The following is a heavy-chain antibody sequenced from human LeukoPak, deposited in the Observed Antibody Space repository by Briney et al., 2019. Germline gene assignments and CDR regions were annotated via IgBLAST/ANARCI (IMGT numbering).Heavy chain of an antibody. J-gene: IGHJ4*02. CDR3: ARRPTVYSINSPYDY. Sequence: RASVKVSCKASGYTFTTSDISWVRQAPGQGLEWMGYISAYNGKTNYAQKFQGRVTMTTDTSTSTAYMELRSLRSDDTAVYYCARRPTVYSINSPYDYWGQGTLVTVSS. D-gene: IGHD2-8*01. CDR1: GYTFTTSD. CDR2: ISAYNGKT. V-gene: IGHV1-18*01.